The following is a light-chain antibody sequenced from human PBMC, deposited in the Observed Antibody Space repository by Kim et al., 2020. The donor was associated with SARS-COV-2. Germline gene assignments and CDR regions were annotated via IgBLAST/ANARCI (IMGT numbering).Light chain of an antibody. CDR2: GAS. CDR1: QSVSNN. Sequence: EIVMTQSPATLSVSPGERATLFCRASQSVSNNLAWYQQKPGQAPRLLIYGASTRATGIPARFSGSGSGTEFNLTISSLQSEDFALYCCQQYSNSWTFGQGTKVDIK. V-gene: IGKV3-15*01. CDR3: QQYSNSWT. J-gene: IGKJ1*01.